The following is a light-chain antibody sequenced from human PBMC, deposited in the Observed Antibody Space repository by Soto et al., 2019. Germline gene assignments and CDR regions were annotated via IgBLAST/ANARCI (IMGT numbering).Light chain of an antibody. Sequence: EIVLTQSPGTLSLSPGETATLSCRASQSVRNYLAWYQQKPGQAPRLLIYGASSRATGIPDRFSGSGSGTDFTPTISRLEPEDFAVYYCQQYGSSLPITFGQGTRLEIK. V-gene: IGKV3-20*01. J-gene: IGKJ5*01. CDR3: QQYGSSLPIT. CDR2: GAS. CDR1: QSVRNY.